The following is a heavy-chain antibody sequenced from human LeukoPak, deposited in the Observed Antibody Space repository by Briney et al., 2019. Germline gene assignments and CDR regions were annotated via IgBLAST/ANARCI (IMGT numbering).Heavy chain of an antibody. CDR1: GFTFSSYA. CDR2: ISPGGDAT. V-gene: IGHV3-48*03. J-gene: IGHJ4*02. Sequence: PGRSLRLSCAASGFTFSSYAMNWIRQAPGKGLEWVSYISPGGDATYFADSVRGRFTISRDNAKNSLYLQMNSLTAEDAAVYYCAGGLDIAVAGPGGYFDYWGQGTLVTVSS. CDR3: AGGLDIAVAGPGGYFDY. D-gene: IGHD6-19*01.